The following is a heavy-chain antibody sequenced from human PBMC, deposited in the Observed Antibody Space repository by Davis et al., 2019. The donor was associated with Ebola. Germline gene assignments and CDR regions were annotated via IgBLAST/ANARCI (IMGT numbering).Heavy chain of an antibody. CDR1: GGSISSYY. D-gene: IGHD6-19*01. CDR3: ATYSSGWWGAFDI. CDR2: IYYSGST. Sequence: SETLSLTCTVSGGSISSYYWSWIRQPPGKGLEWIGYIYYSGSTNYNPSLKSRVTISVDTSKNQFSLKLSSVTAADTAVYYCATYSSGWWGAFDIWGQGTMVTVSS. V-gene: IGHV4-59*01. J-gene: IGHJ3*02.